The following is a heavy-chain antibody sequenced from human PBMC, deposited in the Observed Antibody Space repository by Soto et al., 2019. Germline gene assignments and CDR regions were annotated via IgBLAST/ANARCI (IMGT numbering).Heavy chain of an antibody. V-gene: IGHV4-30-4*01. Sequence: SETLSLTCTVSGGSISSGDYYWSWIRQPPGKGLEWIGYIYYSGSTYYNPSLKSRVTMSVDTSKNQFSLKLSSVTAADTAVYYCARSNGAMVRGVIKTYYGMDVWGQGTTVTVSS. CDR2: IYYSGST. CDR1: GGSISSGDYY. CDR3: ARSNGAMVRGVIKTYYGMDV. J-gene: IGHJ6*02. D-gene: IGHD3-10*01.